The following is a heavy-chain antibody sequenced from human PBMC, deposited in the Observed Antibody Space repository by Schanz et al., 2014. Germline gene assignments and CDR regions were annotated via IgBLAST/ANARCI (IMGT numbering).Heavy chain of an antibody. CDR3: ARAGQDYSDSSGYATYYFGN. J-gene: IGHJ4*02. Sequence: QVQLVESGGGVVQPGRSLRLSCAGSGFSFSGFGMHWVRQAPGKGLEWVAVISYDGRNKYFADSVKGRFTISRDNSKNTLFLQVNSLRAEDTAVYYCARAGQDYSDSSGYATYYFGNWGQGTLVTVSS. V-gene: IGHV3-30*03. CDR1: GFSFSGFG. CDR2: ISYDGRNK. D-gene: IGHD3-22*01.